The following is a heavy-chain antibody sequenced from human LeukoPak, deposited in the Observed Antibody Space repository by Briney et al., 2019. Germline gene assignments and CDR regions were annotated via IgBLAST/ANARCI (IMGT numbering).Heavy chain of an antibody. V-gene: IGHV4-59*08. CDR3: ARLGRSWYYFDY. J-gene: IGHJ4*02. D-gene: IGHD6-13*01. Sequence: SETLSLTCTVSGGSISSYYGSWIRQPPGKGLEWIGYIYYSGSTNYNPSLKSRVTISVDTSKNQFSLKLSSVTAADTAVYYCARLGRSWYYFDYWGQGTLVTVSS. CDR2: IYYSGST. CDR1: GGSISSYY.